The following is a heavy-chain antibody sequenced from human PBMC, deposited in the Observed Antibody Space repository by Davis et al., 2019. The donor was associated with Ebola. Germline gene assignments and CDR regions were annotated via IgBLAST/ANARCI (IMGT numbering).Heavy chain of an antibody. CDR1: GVSLSSHY. V-gene: IGHV4-59*11. Sequence: PSETLSLTCAVSGVSLSSHYWTWIRQPPGKGLEWVGQIYYSGSTNYNPSLNSRLTISVDTSKNHFSLRLTSVTAADTALYYCATNTSSSAGFDSRGQGTLVTVSS. J-gene: IGHJ4*02. D-gene: IGHD6-6*01. CDR2: IYYSGST. CDR3: ATNTSSSAGFDS.